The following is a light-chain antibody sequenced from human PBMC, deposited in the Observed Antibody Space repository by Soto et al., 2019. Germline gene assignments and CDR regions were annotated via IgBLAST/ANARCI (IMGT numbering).Light chain of an antibody. CDR2: GNN. CDR3: QSYDSSLNGWV. J-gene: IGLJ3*02. Sequence: QSVLTQPPSVSGAPGQRVTISCTGSSSNIGAGYDVHWYQHLPGTAPKLLIYGNNNRPSGVPDRLSASKSATXASLAITGLQTEDEADYYCQSYDSSLNGWVFGGGTKLTVL. V-gene: IGLV1-40*01. CDR1: SSNIGAGYD.